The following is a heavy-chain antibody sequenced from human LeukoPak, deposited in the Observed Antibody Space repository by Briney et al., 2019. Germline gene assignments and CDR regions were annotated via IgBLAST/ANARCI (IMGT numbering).Heavy chain of an antibody. CDR1: GGSISSSHYY. CDR2: IYYSGST. CDR3: ARDGYYYGSGTIDY. Sequence: PSETLSLTCTVSGGSISSSHYYWGWIRQPPGKGLEWIGSIYYSGSTYYNPSLKSRVTISVDTSKNQFSLKLSSVTAADTAVYYCARDGYYYGSGTIDYWGQGTLVTVSS. D-gene: IGHD3-10*01. J-gene: IGHJ4*02. V-gene: IGHV4-39*07.